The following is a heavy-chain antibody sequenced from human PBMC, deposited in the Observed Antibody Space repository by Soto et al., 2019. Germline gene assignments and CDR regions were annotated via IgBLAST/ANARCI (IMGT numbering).Heavy chain of an antibody. CDR2: IIPIFGTA. J-gene: IGHJ6*02. V-gene: IGHV1-69*13. CDR1: GGTFSSYA. CDR3: ARDTYYYDSSGYYGVTYYYYGMDV. D-gene: IGHD3-22*01. Sequence: ASVKVSCKASGGTFSSYAISWVRQAPGQGLEWMGGIIPIFGTANYAQKFQGRVTITADESTSTAHMELSSLRSEDTAVYYCARDTYYYDSSGYYGVTYYYYGMDVWGQGTTVTVSS.